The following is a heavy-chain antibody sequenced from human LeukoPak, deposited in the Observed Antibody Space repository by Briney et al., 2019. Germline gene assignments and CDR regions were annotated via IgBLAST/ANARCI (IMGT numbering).Heavy chain of an antibody. J-gene: IGHJ4*02. Sequence: ASETLSLTCAVYGGSFSGYYWSWIRQPPGKGLEWIGEINHSGSTYYNPSLKSRVTISVDTSKNQFSLKLTSVTAADTAVYYCATLGEYFDSSGYYYNWGQGTLVTVSS. CDR3: ATLGEYFDSSGYYYN. D-gene: IGHD3-22*01. V-gene: IGHV4-34*01. CDR2: INHSGST. CDR1: GGSFSGYY.